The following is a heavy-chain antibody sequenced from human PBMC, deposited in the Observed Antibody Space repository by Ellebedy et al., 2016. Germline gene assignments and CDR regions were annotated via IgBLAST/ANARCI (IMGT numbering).Heavy chain of an antibody. Sequence: SETLSLTXTVSGDSMNNYYWSWIRQPPGKGLEWIGDILNSGSSNYNPSLKSRVTISIDASKNYFSLNLSSVTAADTAVYYCARVRETYNDFWRGFYYMDVWGKGTTVTVSS. CDR3: ARVRETYNDFWRGFYYMDV. J-gene: IGHJ6*03. D-gene: IGHD3-3*01. CDR1: GDSMNNYY. CDR2: ILNSGSS. V-gene: IGHV4-59*01.